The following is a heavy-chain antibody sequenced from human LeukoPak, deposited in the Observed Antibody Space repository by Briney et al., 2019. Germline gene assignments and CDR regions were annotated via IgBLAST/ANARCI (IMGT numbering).Heavy chain of an antibody. CDR1: GGSISSYY. CDR2: IYYSGST. CDR3: ARLGSSSWFDP. J-gene: IGHJ5*02. Sequence: SETLSLTCTVSGGSISSYYWSWIRQPPGKGLEWIGYIYYSGSTNYNPSLKSRVTISVDTSKNQFSLKLSSVTAADTAVYYCARLGSSSWFDPWGQGTLVTVSS. V-gene: IGHV4-59*01. D-gene: IGHD6-13*01.